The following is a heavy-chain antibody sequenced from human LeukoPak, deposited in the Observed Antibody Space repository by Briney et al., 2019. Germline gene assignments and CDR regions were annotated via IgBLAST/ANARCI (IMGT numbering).Heavy chain of an antibody. V-gene: IGHV3-11*04. CDR1: GFSFSDYY. CDR3: VRVEGRNETS. J-gene: IGHJ5*02. CDR2: VSGSGKTK. Sequence: PGGSLRLSCATSGFSFSDYYMGWIRQAPGKGLEWVAYVSGSGKTKYHADSLKGRLTISRDNGKNSLYLQMNSLRVEDTAVYYCVRVEGRNETSWGQGTLLTVSS. D-gene: IGHD1-1*01.